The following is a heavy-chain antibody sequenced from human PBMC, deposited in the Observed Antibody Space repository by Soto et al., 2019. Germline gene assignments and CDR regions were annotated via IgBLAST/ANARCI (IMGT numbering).Heavy chain of an antibody. D-gene: IGHD5-12*01. J-gene: IGHJ6*03. CDR3: ARRSSGYDYFYYYYYMDV. Sequence: GASVKVSCKASGYTFTIYDINWVRQATGQGLEWMGWMNPNSGNTGYAQKFQGRVTMTRNTSISTAYMELSSLRSEDTAVYYCARRSSGYDYFYYYYYMDVWGKGTTVTVSS. V-gene: IGHV1-8*01. CDR2: MNPNSGNT. CDR1: GYTFTIYD.